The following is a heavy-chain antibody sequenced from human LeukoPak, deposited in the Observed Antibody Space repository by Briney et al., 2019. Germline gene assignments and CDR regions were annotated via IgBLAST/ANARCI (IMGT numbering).Heavy chain of an antibody. CDR3: ATKVVTVYDY. Sequence: PGGSLRLSCAASGFTFSNYAMTWVRQAPGKGLERVSAISGSGTNAYYTDSVKGRFTISRDNSKNTLYLQMNNLRAEDTAVYYCATKVVTVYDYWGQGTLVTVSS. CDR1: GFTFSNYA. CDR2: ISGSGTNA. J-gene: IGHJ4*02. D-gene: IGHD2-21*02. V-gene: IGHV3-23*01.